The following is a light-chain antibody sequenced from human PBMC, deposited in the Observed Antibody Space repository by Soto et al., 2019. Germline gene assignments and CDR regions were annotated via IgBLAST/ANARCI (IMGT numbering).Light chain of an antibody. Sequence: EIVMTQSPATLSVSPGERATLSCRASQSVSSNLAWYQQKPGQAPRLLIYGAYSRATGIPVRFSGSGSGTEFTLTISSLQSEDFAVYYCQQYNNWPLTFGQGTRLDIK. CDR2: GAY. V-gene: IGKV3-15*01. J-gene: IGKJ5*01. CDR3: QQYNNWPLT. CDR1: QSVSSN.